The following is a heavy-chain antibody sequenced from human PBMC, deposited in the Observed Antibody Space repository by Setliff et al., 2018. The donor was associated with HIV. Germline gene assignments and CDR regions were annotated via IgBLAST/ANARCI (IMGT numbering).Heavy chain of an antibody. CDR1: GFTFDDYG. J-gene: IGHJ4*02. D-gene: IGHD3-3*01. CDR3: ATANYDYAAYGAV. CDR2: INWNGGKT. V-gene: IGHV3-20*04. Sequence: GGSLRLSCTASGFTFDDYGMSWVRQRPGKGLEWVSGINWNGGKTDYADSVKGRFSISRDNARNSLYLQMNRLRVEDTALYYCATANYDYAAYGAVWGQGTLVTVSS.